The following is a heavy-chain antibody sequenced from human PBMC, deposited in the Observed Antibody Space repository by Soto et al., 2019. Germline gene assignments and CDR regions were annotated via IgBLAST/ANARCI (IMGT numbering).Heavy chain of an antibody. D-gene: IGHD3-22*01. V-gene: IGHV3-64*02. CDR3: ARVFFDSGGYYYDY. J-gene: IGHJ4*02. Sequence: WGSLRLSCVASGFTFSTYRMHWVRQAPGKGLEYVSAITSNGGSTYYAESVKGRFTISRDNSKNTLYLQMGSLRAEDMAVYYCARVFFDSGGYYYDYWGQGTLVTVSS. CDR2: ITSNGGST. CDR1: GFTFSTYR.